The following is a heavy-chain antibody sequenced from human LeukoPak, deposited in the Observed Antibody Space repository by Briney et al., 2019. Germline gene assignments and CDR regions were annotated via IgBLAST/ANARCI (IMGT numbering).Heavy chain of an antibody. Sequence: SQTLSLTCTVSGDSISSGDYYWSWIRQPAGKGLEWIGRIYTSGSTNYNPSLKSRVTISVDTSKNQFSLKLSSVTAADTAVYYCARVYSSWYLDYWGQGTLVTVSS. J-gene: IGHJ4*02. CDR3: ARVYSSWYLDY. CDR2: IYTSGST. V-gene: IGHV4-61*02. D-gene: IGHD6-6*01. CDR1: GDSISSGDYY.